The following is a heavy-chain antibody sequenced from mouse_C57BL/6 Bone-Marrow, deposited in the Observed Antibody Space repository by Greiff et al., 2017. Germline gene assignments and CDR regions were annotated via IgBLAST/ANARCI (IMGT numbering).Heavy chain of an antibody. J-gene: IGHJ4*01. V-gene: IGHV1-82*01. CDR3: ARETYYAMGD. CDR2: IYPGDGDT. Sequence: QVQLQQSGPELVKPGASVKISCKASGYAFSSSWMNWVKQRPGKGLEWIGRIYPGDGDTNYNGKFKGKATLTADKSSSTAYMQLSSLTSEDSAVYYCARETYYAMGDWGQGTSVTVSS. CDR1: GYAFSSSW.